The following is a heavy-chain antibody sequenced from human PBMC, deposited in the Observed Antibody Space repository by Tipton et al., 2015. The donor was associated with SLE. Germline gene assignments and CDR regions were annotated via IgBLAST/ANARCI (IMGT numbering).Heavy chain of an antibody. CDR2: IYYSGST. J-gene: IGHJ4*02. CDR3: ARAGSWSVDY. D-gene: IGHD6-13*01. CDR1: GDSISSHY. V-gene: IGHV4-59*11. Sequence: GLVKPSETLSLICAVSGDSISSHYWSWIRQPPGKGLEWIGSIYYSGSTYYNPSLKSRVTISVDTSKNQFSLKLSSVTAADTAVYYCARAGSWSVDYWGQGTLVTVSS.